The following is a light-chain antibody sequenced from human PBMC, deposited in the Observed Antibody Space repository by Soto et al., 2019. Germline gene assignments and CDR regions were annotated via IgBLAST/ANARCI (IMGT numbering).Light chain of an antibody. Sequence: EIVLTQSPGTLSLYRGERATLSCRASQSVSSSSLAWYQQKPGQAPRLLIYGASSRATGIPDRFSGSGSGTDFTLTISRLEPEDFAVFYCQQYGSSPYTFGQGTKLEIK. V-gene: IGKV3-20*01. CDR1: QSVSSSS. CDR3: QQYGSSPYT. CDR2: GAS. J-gene: IGKJ2*01.